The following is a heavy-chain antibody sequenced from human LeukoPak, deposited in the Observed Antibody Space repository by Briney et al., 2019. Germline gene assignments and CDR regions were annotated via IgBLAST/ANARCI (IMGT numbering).Heavy chain of an antibody. V-gene: IGHV3-23*01. Sequence: GGSRRLSCAASGSSIGRYIMTWVSQAPGKGLEWVAAISDPDAATVYAESVKGRFTISADNTKNTLYLRMNSLRVEDTAIYYCAKARAGGSTYEYWGQGTLVTVSS. J-gene: IGHJ4*02. CDR2: ISDPDAAT. CDR3: AKARAGGSTYEY. D-gene: IGHD3-10*01. CDR1: GSSIGRYI.